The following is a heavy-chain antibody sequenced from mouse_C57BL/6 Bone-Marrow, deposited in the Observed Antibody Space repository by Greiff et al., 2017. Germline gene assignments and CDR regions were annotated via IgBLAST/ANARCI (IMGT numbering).Heavy chain of an antibody. D-gene: IGHD2-12*01. V-gene: IGHV1-80*01. CDR1: GYAFSSYW. J-gene: IGHJ4*01. Sequence: QVQLKQSGAELVKPGASVKISCKASGYAFSSYWMNWVKQRPGKGLEWIGQIYPGDGDTNYNGKFKGKATLTADKSSSTAYMQLSSLTSEDSAVYFCAREGIAPYCAMDYWGQGTSVTVSS. CDR2: IYPGDGDT. CDR3: AREGIAPYCAMDY.